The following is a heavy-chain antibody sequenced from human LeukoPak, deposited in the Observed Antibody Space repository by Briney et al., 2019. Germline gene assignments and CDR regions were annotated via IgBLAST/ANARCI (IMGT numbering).Heavy chain of an antibody. Sequence: GGSLRLSCAASGFTFSAYSMNWVRQAPGKGLEWVSSITSGDYVYFADSLKGRFTISRDNAKSSLYLQMNSLRAEDTAVYYCARTGYYNGHDFWGQGTLVTVSP. J-gene: IGHJ4*02. CDR2: ITSGDYV. V-gene: IGHV3-21*01. D-gene: IGHD5-24*01. CDR1: GFTFSAYS. CDR3: ARTGYYNGHDF.